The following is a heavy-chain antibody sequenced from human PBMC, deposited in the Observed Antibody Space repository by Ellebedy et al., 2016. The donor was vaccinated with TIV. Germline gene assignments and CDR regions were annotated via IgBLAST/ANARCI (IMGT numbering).Heavy chain of an antibody. CDR2: IYSGGGI. Sequence: GESLKISCAASGFTVNNNYMSWVRQAPGKGLEWVSVIYSGGGISYLESVRGRFTISRDSPKNTVYLQMNSLRAEDTAVYFCVGGPLGIRKWGPGTLVTVSS. V-gene: IGHV3-53*01. J-gene: IGHJ4*02. CDR3: VGGPLGIRK. CDR1: GFTVNNNY. D-gene: IGHD3-16*01.